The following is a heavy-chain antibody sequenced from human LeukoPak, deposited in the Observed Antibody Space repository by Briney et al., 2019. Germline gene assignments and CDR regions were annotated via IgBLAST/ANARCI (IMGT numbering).Heavy chain of an antibody. Sequence: ASVKVSCKASGYTFTSYDINWVRQATGQGREWMGWMNSNSGNTGYAQTFQGRVTMTRNTSISTADMELSSRRSEDTAVYYCARAGIVVVPAASMDVWGQGTTVTVP. V-gene: IGHV1-8*01. D-gene: IGHD2-2*01. CDR1: GYTFTSYD. CDR2: MNSNSGNT. CDR3: ARAGIVVVPAASMDV. J-gene: IGHJ6*02.